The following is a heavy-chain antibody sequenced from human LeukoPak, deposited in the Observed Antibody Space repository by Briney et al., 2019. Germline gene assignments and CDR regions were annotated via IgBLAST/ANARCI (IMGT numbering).Heavy chain of an antibody. Sequence: PGRSLRLSCAASGFTFSNYGMLWVRRAPGKGLEWVASISYDESYENYADSVKGRFTISRDNSKNTLYLQMNSLRPEDTAVYYCANGAYFYASGSFHWFDPRGQGTLVTVSS. CDR2: ISYDESYE. D-gene: IGHD3-10*01. J-gene: IGHJ5*02. CDR3: ANGAYFYASGSFHWFDP. CDR1: GFTFSNYG. V-gene: IGHV3-30*18.